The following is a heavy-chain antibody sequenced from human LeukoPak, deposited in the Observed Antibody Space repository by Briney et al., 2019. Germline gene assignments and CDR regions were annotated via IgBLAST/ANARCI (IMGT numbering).Heavy chain of an antibody. V-gene: IGHV3-23*01. CDR3: AKDPNGDYLGAFDI. CDR2: IGTSGDNT. Sequence: GGSLTLSCAASGFTFSSYAMSWVRQAPGKGLEWVSTIGTSGDNTYYADSVKGRFTISRDNSKNTLYLQMNSPRAEDTAVYYCAKDPNGDYLGAFDIWGQGTMVTVSS. CDR1: GFTFSSYA. D-gene: IGHD4-17*01. J-gene: IGHJ3*02.